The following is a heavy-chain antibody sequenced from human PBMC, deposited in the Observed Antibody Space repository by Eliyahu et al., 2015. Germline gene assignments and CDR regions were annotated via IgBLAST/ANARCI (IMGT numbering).Heavy chain of an antibody. Sequence: EVQLVESGGGLVQPGGSLRLSCAASGFTFXNYWMSWVRQAPGKGLEWVANIKQDGSENYYVDSVKGRFTISRDNAKNSLYLQMNSLRAEDTAVYYCARKRCSRTSCFPDCWGPGTLVTVSS. D-gene: IGHD2-2*01. CDR2: IKQDGSEN. V-gene: IGHV3-7*01. CDR3: ARKRCSRTSCFPDC. CDR1: GFTFXNYW. J-gene: IGHJ4*02.